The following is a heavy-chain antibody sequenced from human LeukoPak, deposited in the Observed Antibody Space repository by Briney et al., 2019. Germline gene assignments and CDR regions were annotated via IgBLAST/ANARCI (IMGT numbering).Heavy chain of an antibody. CDR1: GFTFSSYW. CDR3: ARGYINYVDY. J-gene: IGHJ4*02. V-gene: IGHV3-74*01. D-gene: IGHD5-24*01. CDR2: INFDGGST. Sequence: PGGSLRLSYAASGFTFSSYWMHWVPQVPGKGLVWVSRINFDGGSTTYADSVKGRFTISRDNAKNTLYLQVSSLRAEDTAVYFCARGYINYVDYWGQGTLVTVSS.